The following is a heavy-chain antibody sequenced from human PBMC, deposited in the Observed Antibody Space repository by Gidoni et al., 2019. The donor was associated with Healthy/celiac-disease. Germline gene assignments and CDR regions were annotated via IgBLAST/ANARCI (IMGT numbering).Heavy chain of an antibody. J-gene: IGHJ5*02. CDR1: GGSISSYY. V-gene: IGHV4-59*01. Sequence: QVHLQESGPALVKPSETLSLTCTVSGGSISSYYWSWIRQPPGKGLEWIGSIYYSGSTNYNPSLKSRVTISVDTSKNQFSLKLSSVTAADTAVYYCARGVILNWFDPWGQGTLVTVSS. D-gene: IGHD3-10*01. CDR2: IYYSGST. CDR3: ARGVILNWFDP.